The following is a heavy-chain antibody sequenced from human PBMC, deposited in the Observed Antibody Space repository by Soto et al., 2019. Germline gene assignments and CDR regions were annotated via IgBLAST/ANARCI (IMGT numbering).Heavy chain of an antibody. Sequence: GGSLRLSCAASGFTFSSYSMNWVRQAPGKGLEWVSSISSSSSYIYYADSVKGRFTISRDNAKNSLYLQMNSLRAEDTAVYYCARSFSVAGNLGWFDPWGQGTLVTVSS. CDR2: ISSSSSYI. D-gene: IGHD6-19*01. CDR1: GFTFSSYS. CDR3: ARSFSVAGNLGWFDP. J-gene: IGHJ5*02. V-gene: IGHV3-21*01.